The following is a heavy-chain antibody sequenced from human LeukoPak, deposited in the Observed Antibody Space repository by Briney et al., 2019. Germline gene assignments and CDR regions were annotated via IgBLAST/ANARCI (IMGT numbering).Heavy chain of an antibody. CDR2: IKQDGSEK. CDR3: ARYSGFDWLLPFDY. V-gene: IGHV3-7*04. CDR1: GFTFSSYW. J-gene: IGHJ4*02. D-gene: IGHD3-9*01. Sequence: PGGSLRLSCAASGFTFSSYWMSWVRQAPGKRLEWVANIKQDGSEKYYVDSVEGRFTISRDNAKNSLYLQMNSLRAEDTAVYYCARYSGFDWLLPFDYWGQGTLVTVSS.